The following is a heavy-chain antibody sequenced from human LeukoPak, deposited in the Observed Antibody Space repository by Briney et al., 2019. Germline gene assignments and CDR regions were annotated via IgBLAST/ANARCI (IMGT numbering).Heavy chain of an antibody. CDR3: ARALTSATRYFDL. CDR2: IYYSGST. Sequence: ASQTLSLTCTVSGGSISSGGYYWSWIRQHPGKGLEWIGYIYYSGSTYYNPSLKSRVTISVDTSKNQFSLKLSSVTAADTAVYYCARALTSATRYFDLWGRGTLVTVSS. V-gene: IGHV4-31*03. D-gene: IGHD4-17*01. J-gene: IGHJ2*01. CDR1: GGSISSGGYY.